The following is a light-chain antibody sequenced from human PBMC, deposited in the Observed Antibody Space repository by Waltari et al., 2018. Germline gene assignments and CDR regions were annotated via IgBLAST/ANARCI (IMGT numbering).Light chain of an antibody. V-gene: IGKV3-11*01. CDR2: DAS. CDR1: QSVSSD. Sequence: EIVFTQSPATLSLSPGERATLSCRASQSVSSDLAGYQQKPGQAPRLLIYDASNRATGIPARFSGSGSGTDFTLTISSLEPEDFAVYYCQQRSNWPPITFGQGTRLEIK. J-gene: IGKJ5*01. CDR3: QQRSNWPPIT.